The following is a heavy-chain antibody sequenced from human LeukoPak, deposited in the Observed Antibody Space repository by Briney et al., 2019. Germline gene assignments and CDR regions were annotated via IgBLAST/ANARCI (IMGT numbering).Heavy chain of an antibody. Sequence: GGSLRLSCAASGFTVSSNYINWVRQAPGKGLEWVSLIHSGGNRYYADSVKGRFTISRDNSKNTVFLEMNSLRAEDTAVYYCARVLSGRGSLYDYYYYMDVWGKGTTVTISS. CDR1: GFTVSSNY. D-gene: IGHD3-10*01. CDR3: ARVLSGRGSLYDYYYYMDV. V-gene: IGHV3-53*01. CDR2: IHSGGNR. J-gene: IGHJ6*03.